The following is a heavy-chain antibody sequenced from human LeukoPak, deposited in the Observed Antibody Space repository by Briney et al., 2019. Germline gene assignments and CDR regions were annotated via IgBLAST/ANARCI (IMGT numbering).Heavy chain of an antibody. D-gene: IGHD3-10*01. Sequence: PSETLSLTCAVHGGSFSGYYWSWIRQPPGKGLEWIGEVNHSGSTNYNPSLKSRVTISVDTSNNQFSLKLSSVTAADTAVYYCARGPRYRYYGSGSYSGMDVWGQGTTVTVSS. CDR3: ARGPRYRYYGSGSYSGMDV. J-gene: IGHJ6*02. V-gene: IGHV4-34*01. CDR1: GGSFSGYY. CDR2: VNHSGST.